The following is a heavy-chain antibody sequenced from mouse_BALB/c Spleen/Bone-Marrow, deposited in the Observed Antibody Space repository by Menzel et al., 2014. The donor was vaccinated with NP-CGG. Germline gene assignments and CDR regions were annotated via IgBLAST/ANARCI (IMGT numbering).Heavy chain of an antibody. D-gene: IGHD4-1*01. J-gene: IGHJ4*01. CDR3: ARDRWSSSGTPYAMDY. Sequence: VQLQQSGPGLVQPSQSLSVTCTVSGFSLTSYGVHWVRQSPGKGLEWLGVIWSGGSTDYNAAFISRLSISKDNSKSQVFFKMNSLQANGTAIYYCARDRWSSSGTPYAMDYWGQGTSVTVSS. CDR2: IWSGGST. V-gene: IGHV2-2*02. CDR1: GFSLTSYG.